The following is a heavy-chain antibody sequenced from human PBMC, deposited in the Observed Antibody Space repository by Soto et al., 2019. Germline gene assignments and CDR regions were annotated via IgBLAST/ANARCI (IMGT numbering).Heavy chain of an antibody. D-gene: IGHD1-26*01. Sequence: PGGSLRLSCAASGFTFSDSEMDWVRQVPGRGLEWLAYISSSGSSIYYADSVKGRFTISRENAENSLFLLMNSLRAEDTAVYYCATHSGWFAHWGQGTLVTVSS. V-gene: IGHV3-48*03. CDR3: ATHSGWFAH. CDR1: GFTFSDSE. CDR2: ISSSGSSI. J-gene: IGHJ5*02.